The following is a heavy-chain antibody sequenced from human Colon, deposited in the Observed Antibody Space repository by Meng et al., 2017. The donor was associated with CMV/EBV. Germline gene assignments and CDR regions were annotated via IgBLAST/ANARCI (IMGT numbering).Heavy chain of an antibody. CDR2: ISYDGTGK. CDR1: GFTSNTYG. D-gene: IGHD4-23*01. V-gene: IGHV3-30*18. J-gene: IGHJ4*02. Sequence: SGFTSNTYGIHWVRQAPGKGLEWVAVISYDGTGKYYADSVKDQFTVSRDNSKNTAYLQMNSLRAEDTALYYCAKDDYRGNSGPSLDHWGQGTLVTVSS. CDR3: AKDDYRGNSGPSLDH.